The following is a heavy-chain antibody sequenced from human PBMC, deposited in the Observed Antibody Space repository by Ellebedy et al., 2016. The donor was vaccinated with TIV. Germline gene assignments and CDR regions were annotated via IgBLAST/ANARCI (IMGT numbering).Heavy chain of an antibody. CDR3: ARDGYGDYYFDY. CDR2: ISGSGGST. J-gene: IGHJ4*02. CDR1: GFTFSSYA. D-gene: IGHD4-17*01. V-gene: IGHV3-23*01. Sequence: GESLKISXAASGFTFSSYAMSWVRQAPGKGLEWVSAISGSGGSTYYADSVKGRFTISRDNAKNSLSLQMNSLRDEDTAVYYCARDGYGDYYFDYWGQGTLVTVSS.